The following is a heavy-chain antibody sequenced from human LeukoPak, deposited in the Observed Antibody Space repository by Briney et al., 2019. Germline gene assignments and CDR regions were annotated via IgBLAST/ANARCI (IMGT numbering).Heavy chain of an antibody. CDR2: IYSGGST. J-gene: IGHJ3*02. CDR1: GFTVSSNY. CDR3: ARDGIGYGDAFDI. Sequence: GGSLRLSCAAPGFTVSSNYMSWVRQAPGKGLEWVSVIYSGGSTYYADSVKGRFTISRHNSKNTLYLQMNSLRAEDTAVYYCARDGIGYGDAFDIWGQGTMVTVSS. D-gene: IGHD2-15*01. V-gene: IGHV3-53*04.